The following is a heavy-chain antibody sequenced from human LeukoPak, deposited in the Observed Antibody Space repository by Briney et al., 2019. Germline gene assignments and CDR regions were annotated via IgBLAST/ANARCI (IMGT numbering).Heavy chain of an antibody. Sequence: PGGSLRLSCAASGFTVSRNYMSWVRQAPGKGLAWVSLIYSGGSTYYADSVKGRFTLSRDNSKNTLYLQMNSLRAEDTAVYYCAKGPSIAARPGYFDLWGRGTLVTVSS. V-gene: IGHV3-53*01. CDR1: GFTVSRNY. CDR3: AKGPSIAARPGYFDL. J-gene: IGHJ2*01. CDR2: IYSGGST. D-gene: IGHD6-6*01.